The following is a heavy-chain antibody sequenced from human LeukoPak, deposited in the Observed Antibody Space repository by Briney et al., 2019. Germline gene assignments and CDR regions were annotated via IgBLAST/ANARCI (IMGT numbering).Heavy chain of an antibody. CDR3: ARGRSGYDGVDY. D-gene: IGHD5-12*01. CDR1: GGTFSSYA. V-gene: IGHV1-69*06. J-gene: IGHJ4*02. CDR2: IIPIFGTA. Sequence: SVKASCKASGGTFSSYAISWVRQAPGQGLEWMGGIIPIFGTANYAQKFQGRVTITADKSTSTAYMELSSLRSEDTAVYCCARGRSGYDGVDYWGQGTLVTVSS.